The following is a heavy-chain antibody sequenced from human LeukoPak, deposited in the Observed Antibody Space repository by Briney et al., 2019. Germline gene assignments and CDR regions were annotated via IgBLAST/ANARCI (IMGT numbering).Heavy chain of an antibody. Sequence: SQTLSLACTVSGGSISSYYWSWIRQPPGKGLEWIGYIYYSGSTNYNPSLKSRVTISVDTSKNQFSLKLSSVTAADTAVYYCASQLRSEDAFDIWGQGTMVTVSS. CDR1: GGSISSYY. D-gene: IGHD3-3*01. CDR2: IYYSGST. J-gene: IGHJ3*02. V-gene: IGHV4-59*01. CDR3: ASQLRSEDAFDI.